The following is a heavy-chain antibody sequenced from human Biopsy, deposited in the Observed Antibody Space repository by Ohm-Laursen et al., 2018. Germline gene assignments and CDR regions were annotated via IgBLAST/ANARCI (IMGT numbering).Heavy chain of an antibody. V-gene: IGHV1-8*01. J-gene: IGHJ4*02. CDR1: GYTFTSHD. CDR3: ARWETTLGRSLDS. Sequence: SVKVSCKASGYTFTSHDINWVRQATGQGLEWMGWMSPNTGNTVYAQRFQDRVTMTSDTSTGTAYMELTSLTSGDTAVYFCARWETTLGRSLDSWGQGTLVAVSS. D-gene: IGHD1-26*01. CDR2: MSPNTGNT.